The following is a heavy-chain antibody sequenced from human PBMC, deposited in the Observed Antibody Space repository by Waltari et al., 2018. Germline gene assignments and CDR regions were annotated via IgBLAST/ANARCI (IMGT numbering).Heavy chain of an antibody. V-gene: IGHV3-7*01. CDR3: ARDPGASAFDI. Sequence: EVQLVESGGDLVQPGGSLRLPCVASGFSFSTYWMSWVRQAPGKGLEFVANIKEDETVKNYVGSVKGRFTISRDNAKNSLFLQMNSLRGEDTAIYYCARDPGASAFDIWGQGTKVTVSS. J-gene: IGHJ3*02. CDR2: IKEDETVK. CDR1: GFSFSTYW.